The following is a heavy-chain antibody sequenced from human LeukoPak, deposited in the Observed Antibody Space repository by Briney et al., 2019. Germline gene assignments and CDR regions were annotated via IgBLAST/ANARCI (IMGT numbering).Heavy chain of an antibody. Sequence: GGSLRLSCAASGFTFSSYGMHWVRQAPGKGLEWVAFIRYDGSNKYYADSVKGRFTISRDNSKNTLYLQMNSLRAEDTAVYYCAKDSYDLWSGYPRNQFDYWGQGTLVTVSS. CDR3: AKDSYDLWSGYPRNQFDY. D-gene: IGHD3-3*01. CDR1: GFTFSSYG. V-gene: IGHV3-30*02. J-gene: IGHJ4*02. CDR2: IRYDGSNK.